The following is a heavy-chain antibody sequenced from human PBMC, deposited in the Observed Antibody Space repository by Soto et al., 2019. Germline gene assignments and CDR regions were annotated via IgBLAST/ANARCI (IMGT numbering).Heavy chain of an antibody. V-gene: IGHV4-59*01. CDR2: IYYSGST. Sequence: SETLSLTCTVSGGSISSYYWSWIRQPPGKGLEWIGYIYYSGSTNYNPSLKSRVTISVDTSKYQFSLKLSSVTAADTAVYYCGGGYETWGTFDYWGQGXLVTVSS. CDR3: GGGYETWGTFDY. D-gene: IGHD5-12*01. CDR1: GGSISSYY. J-gene: IGHJ4*02.